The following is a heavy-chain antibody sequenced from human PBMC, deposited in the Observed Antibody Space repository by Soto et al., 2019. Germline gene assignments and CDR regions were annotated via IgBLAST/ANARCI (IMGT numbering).Heavy chain of an antibody. CDR1: GYTFSNYG. CDR2: ISAYDGNT. V-gene: IGHV1-18*01. J-gene: IGHJ5*02. Sequence: QVQLVQSGAEVKKPGASVKVSCTTSGYTFSNYGISWVRQAPGQGLEWLGWISAYDGNTNYAPNLQGRVTMTTDTYPSTAYMELTSLRSDATAVYYCARSSGTFCIWFDPWGQGTLVPVSS. CDR3: ARSSGTFCIWFDP. D-gene: IGHD1-26*01.